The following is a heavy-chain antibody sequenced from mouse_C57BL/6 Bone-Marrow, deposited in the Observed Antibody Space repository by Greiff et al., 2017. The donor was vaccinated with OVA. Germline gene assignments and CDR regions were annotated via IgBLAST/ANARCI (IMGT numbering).Heavy chain of an antibody. CDR3: ARIEIYDCYYGWCAY. CDR1: GFSLTSYG. CDR2: LWSGGST. D-gene: IGHD2-3*01. Sequence: VKLMESGPGLVQPSQSLSITCTVSGFSLTSYGVHWVRQSPGKGLAWLGVLWSGGSTDYNAAFISRLSISKYNSKSQVFFKMNSLQAEDTAIYYCARIEIYDCYYGWCAYWGQGTLVTVSA. J-gene: IGHJ3*01. V-gene: IGHV2-2*01.